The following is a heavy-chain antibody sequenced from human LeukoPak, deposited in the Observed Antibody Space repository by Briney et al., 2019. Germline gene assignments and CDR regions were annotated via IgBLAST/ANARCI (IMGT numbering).Heavy chain of an antibody. Sequence: GGSLRLSCAASGFTFSSYWMHWVRQVPGKGLVWVSRINSDGCSTTYADSVKGRFTISRDKAKTTLFLQMNSLRAEDTAVYYCAGTVGSAPDYYGSGGFAVLDYWGQGTLITVSS. CDR2: INSDGCST. D-gene: IGHD3-10*01. CDR1: GFTFSSYW. J-gene: IGHJ4*02. V-gene: IGHV3-74*01. CDR3: AGTVGSAPDYYGSGGFAVLDY.